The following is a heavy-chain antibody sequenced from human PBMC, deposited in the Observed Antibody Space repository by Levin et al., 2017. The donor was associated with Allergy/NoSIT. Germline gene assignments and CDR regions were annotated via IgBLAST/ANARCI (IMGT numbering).Heavy chain of an antibody. J-gene: IGHJ4*02. CDR2: IYYSGST. D-gene: IGHD3-9*01. Sequence: SETLSLTCTVSGGSISSGDYYWSWIRQPPGKGLEWIGYIYYSGSTYYNPSLKSRVTISVDTSKNQFSLKLSSVTAADTAVYYCARGLNYDILTGYYGGYYFDYWGQGTLVTVSS. CDR3: ARGLNYDILTGYYGGYYFDY. CDR1: GGSISSGDYY. V-gene: IGHV4-30-4*01.